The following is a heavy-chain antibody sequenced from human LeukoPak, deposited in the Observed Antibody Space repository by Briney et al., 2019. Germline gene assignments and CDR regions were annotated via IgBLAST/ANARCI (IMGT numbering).Heavy chain of an antibody. Sequence: GASVKVSCKASGCSFTSYGISWVRRAPGQGLEGMGWISAYNGNKNYAQKPQGRVTMTTDTITSTAYMELRSLRSDDTAVYYCARIIVATITTPYYYYMDVWGKGTTVTVSS. CDR2: ISAYNGNK. CDR1: GCSFTSYG. CDR3: ARIIVATITTPYYYYMDV. V-gene: IGHV1-18*01. D-gene: IGHD5-12*01. J-gene: IGHJ6*03.